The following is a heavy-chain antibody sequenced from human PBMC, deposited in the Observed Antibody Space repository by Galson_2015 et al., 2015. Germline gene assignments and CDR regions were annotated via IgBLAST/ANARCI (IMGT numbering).Heavy chain of an antibody. CDR1: GFTFSSYW. J-gene: IGHJ4*02. V-gene: IGHV3-74*01. Sequence: SLRLSCAASGFTFSSYWMHWVRQAPGKGLVWVSRINSDGSSTSYADSVKGRFTISRDNAKNTLHLQMNSLRAEDTAVYYCAVERGYSGYDLAYWGQGTLVTVSS. CDR3: AVERGYSGYDLAY. CDR2: INSDGSST. D-gene: IGHD5-12*01.